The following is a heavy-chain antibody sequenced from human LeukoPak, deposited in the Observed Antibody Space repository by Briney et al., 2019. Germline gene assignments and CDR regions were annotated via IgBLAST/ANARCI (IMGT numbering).Heavy chain of an antibody. CDR3: ARGSSGWLGVFDY. CDR2: IIPIFGTA. Sequence: SVKVSCKASGGTFSSYAISWVRQAHGQGLEWMGGIIPIFGTANYAQKFQGRVTITADESTSTAYMELSSLRSEDTAVYYCARGSSGWLGVFDYWGQGTLVTVSS. J-gene: IGHJ4*02. CDR1: GGTFSSYA. V-gene: IGHV1-69*13. D-gene: IGHD6-19*01.